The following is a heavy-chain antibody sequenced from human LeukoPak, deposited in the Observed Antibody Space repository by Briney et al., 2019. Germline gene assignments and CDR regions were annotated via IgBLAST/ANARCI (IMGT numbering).Heavy chain of an antibody. Sequence: SVKVSCKASGGTFSSYAISWVRQAPGQGLEWMGGIIPIFGTANYAQKFQGRVTITADESTSTAYMELSSLRSEDTAAYYCARTVLSVDYYGMDVWGQGTTVTVSS. D-gene: IGHD2-21*01. CDR1: GGTFSSYA. V-gene: IGHV1-69*01. CDR3: ARTVLSVDYYGMDV. J-gene: IGHJ6*02. CDR2: IIPIFGTA.